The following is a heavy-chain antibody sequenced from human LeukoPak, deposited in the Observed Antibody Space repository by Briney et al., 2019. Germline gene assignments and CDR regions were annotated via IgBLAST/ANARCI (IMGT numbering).Heavy chain of an antibody. CDR1: GGSISSSSYY. D-gene: IGHD6-19*01. CDR3: ASTGYSSARGKGIFDY. CDR2: IYYSGST. Sequence: SETLSLTGTVSGGSISSSSYYWGWIRQPPGKGLEWIGSIYYSGSTYYNPSLKSRVTISVDTSKNQFSLKLSSVTAADTAVYYCASTGYSSARGKGIFDYWGQGTLVTVSS. V-gene: IGHV4-39*01. J-gene: IGHJ4*02.